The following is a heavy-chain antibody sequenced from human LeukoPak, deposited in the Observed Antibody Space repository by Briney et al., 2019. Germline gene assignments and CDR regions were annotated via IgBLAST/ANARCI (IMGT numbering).Heavy chain of an antibody. J-gene: IGHJ4*02. CDR1: GFTFSSYA. V-gene: IGHV3-7*03. D-gene: IGHD2-15*01. CDR3: AKSPVSSCRGSFCYPFDY. Sequence: PGGSLRLSCAASGFTFSSYAMSWVRQAPGKGLEWVANRNEDGNRKYYVDSVKGRFTISRDNAKNSLYLHMNTLRAEDTAVYFCAKSPVSSCRGSFCYPFDYWGQGNLVTVSS. CDR2: RNEDGNRK.